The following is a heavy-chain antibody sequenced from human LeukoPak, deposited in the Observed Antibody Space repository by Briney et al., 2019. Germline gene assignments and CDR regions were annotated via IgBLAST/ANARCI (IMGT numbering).Heavy chain of an antibody. Sequence: SETLSLTCTVSGGSISSYCWSWIRQSAGRGLEWIGRIYTSGNTNYNPSLKSRVTMSVDTSKNQFSLKLSSVTAADTAVYYCARGTEIQLNSNYYYYIDVWGKGTTVTVSS. V-gene: IGHV4-4*07. CDR1: GGSISSYC. D-gene: IGHD5-18*01. CDR2: IYTSGNT. CDR3: ARGTEIQLNSNYYYYIDV. J-gene: IGHJ6*03.